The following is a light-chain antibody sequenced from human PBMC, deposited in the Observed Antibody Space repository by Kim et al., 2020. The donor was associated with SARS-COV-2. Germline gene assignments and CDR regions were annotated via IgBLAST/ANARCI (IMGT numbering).Light chain of an antibody. CDR3: QQYGSSPPLT. CDR1: QSVSSSY. CDR2: GAS. V-gene: IGKV3-20*01. J-gene: IGKJ4*01. Sequence: EIVLTQSPGTLSLSPGERATLSCRASQSVSSSYLAWYQQKPGQAPRLLIYGASSRATGIPDRFSGSGSGTDFTLTISRLEPEDFAVYYCQQYGSSPPLTFGGGTQGGIK.